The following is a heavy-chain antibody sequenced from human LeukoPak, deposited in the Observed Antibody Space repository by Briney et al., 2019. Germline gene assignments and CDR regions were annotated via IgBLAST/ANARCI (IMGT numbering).Heavy chain of an antibody. CDR2: ISGRHGAT. D-gene: IGHD2-2*01. CDR3: ARIGHDLYQTFDS. V-gene: IGHV3-23*01. J-gene: IGHJ5*01. Sequence: GSLRLSCAASGFSFSSFDMTWVRQAPGKGLDWVSAISGRHGATYYADSVKGRFTISRDNSKNSLHLQMNSLRAEDTAVYYCARIGHDLYQTFDSWGHGILITVSS. CDR1: GFSFSSFD.